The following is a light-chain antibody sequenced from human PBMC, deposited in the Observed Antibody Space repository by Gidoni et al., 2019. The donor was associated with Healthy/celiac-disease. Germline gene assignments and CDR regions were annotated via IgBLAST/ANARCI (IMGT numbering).Light chain of an antibody. CDR1: QSVSSY. CDR2: DAS. Sequence: ELVLTQSPATLSLSPGERATLSCRASQSVSSYLAWYQQKPGQAPRLLIYDASNRATGIPARFSGSGSGTDFTLTISILEPEDFAVYYCQQRSNWPLTFXGXTKVEIK. V-gene: IGKV3-11*01. J-gene: IGKJ4*01. CDR3: QQRSNWPLT.